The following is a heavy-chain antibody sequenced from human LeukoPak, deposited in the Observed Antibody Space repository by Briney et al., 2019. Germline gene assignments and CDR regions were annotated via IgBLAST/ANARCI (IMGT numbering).Heavy chain of an antibody. CDR2: IDTDGSST. CDR3: ARDDVWSGYSSFDY. Sequence: PGGSLRLSCAASGFIFINYGMYWVRQAPGKGLVWVSSIDTDGSSTRYADSVKGRFTISRDNAKNSLYLQMNSLRAEDTAVYYCARDDVWSGYSSFDYWGQGTLVTVSS. J-gene: IGHJ4*02. CDR1: GFIFINYG. D-gene: IGHD3-3*01. V-gene: IGHV3-74*01.